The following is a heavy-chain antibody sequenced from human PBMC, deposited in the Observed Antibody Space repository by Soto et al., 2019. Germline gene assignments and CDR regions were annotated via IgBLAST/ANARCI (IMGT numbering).Heavy chain of an antibody. Sequence: GGSLRLSCAASGFTFSSYGMHWVRQAPGKGLEWVAVIWYDGSNKYYADSVKGRFTISRDNSKNTLYLQMNSLRAEDTAVYYCARGDLYDILTCLDYWGQGTLVTVSS. CDR2: IWYDGSNK. D-gene: IGHD3-9*01. CDR3: ARGDLYDILTCLDY. J-gene: IGHJ4*02. CDR1: GFTFSSYG. V-gene: IGHV3-33*01.